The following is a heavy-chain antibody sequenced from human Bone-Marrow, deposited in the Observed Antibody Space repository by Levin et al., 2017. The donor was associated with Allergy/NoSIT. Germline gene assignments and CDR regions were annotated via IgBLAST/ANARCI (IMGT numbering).Heavy chain of an antibody. CDR2: ISGHGDDT. J-gene: IGHJ4*02. D-gene: IGHD3-10*01. CDR1: GFTVSSYA. V-gene: IGHV3-23*01. CDR3: AKDIYYSNSRYFDY. Sequence: GGSLRLSCATSGFTVSSYAMSWVRQAPGKGLEWVSSISGHGDDTYYADSVKGRFTISRDISKNTLFLQMNSLRAEDTALYYCAKDIYYSNSRYFDYWGQGTLVTVSS.